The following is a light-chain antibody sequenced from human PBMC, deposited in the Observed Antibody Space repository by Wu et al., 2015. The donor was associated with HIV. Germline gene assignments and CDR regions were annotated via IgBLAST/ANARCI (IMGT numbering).Light chain of an antibody. V-gene: IGKV3-20*01. J-gene: IGKJ3*01. CDR3: QQYSTSLFS. CDR2: GAS. CDR1: QNVGNNY. Sequence: EIVMTQFPATLSVSPGERATLSCRASQNVGNNYLAWYQQKPGQAPRLLIFGASTRAAGIPDRFSGSGSGTNFILTITRLEPEDFAVYYCQQYSTSLFSFGPGTRVDI.